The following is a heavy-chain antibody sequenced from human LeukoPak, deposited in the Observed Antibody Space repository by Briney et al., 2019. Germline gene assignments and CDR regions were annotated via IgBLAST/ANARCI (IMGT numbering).Heavy chain of an antibody. D-gene: IGHD6-13*01. Sequence: SETLSLTCTVSGGSISSYYWSWIRQPAGKRLEWIGRIHTSGSTNYNPSLKSRVTMSVDTSKNQFSLKLRSVTAADTAVYYCARGEQLVLDYYYYYYMDVWGKGTTVAVSS. J-gene: IGHJ6*03. CDR2: IHTSGST. CDR1: GGSISSYY. CDR3: ARGEQLVLDYYYYYYMDV. V-gene: IGHV4-4*07.